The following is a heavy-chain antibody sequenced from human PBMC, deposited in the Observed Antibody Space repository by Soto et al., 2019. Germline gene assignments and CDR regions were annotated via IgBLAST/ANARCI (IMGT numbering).Heavy chain of an antibody. CDR2: VYPGGST. D-gene: IGHD2-21*01. J-gene: IGHJ4*02. V-gene: IGHV3-53*01. Sequence: PGGSLRLSCAASEFSVSSTYMNWVRQAPGKGLEWVSVVYPGGSTYYADSVKGRFIISRDNSKNTLYLQMNSLRADDTAVYYCARTYSWPYYFDYWGQGTLVTVSS. CDR1: EFSVSSTY. CDR3: ARTYSWPYYFDY.